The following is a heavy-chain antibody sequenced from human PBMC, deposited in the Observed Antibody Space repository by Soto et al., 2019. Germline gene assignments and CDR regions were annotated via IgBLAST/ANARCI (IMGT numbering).Heavy chain of an antibody. Sequence: ASVKVSCKASGYTFTGYYMHWVRQAPGQGLEWMGWINPNSGGTNYAQKFQGWVTMTRDTSISTAYMELSRLRSDDTAVYYCARTWGVYDQILPGQLGAFDIWGQGTMVTVSS. J-gene: IGHJ3*02. CDR3: ARTWGVYDQILPGQLGAFDI. CDR2: INPNSGGT. CDR1: GYTFTGYY. V-gene: IGHV1-2*04. D-gene: IGHD3-16*01.